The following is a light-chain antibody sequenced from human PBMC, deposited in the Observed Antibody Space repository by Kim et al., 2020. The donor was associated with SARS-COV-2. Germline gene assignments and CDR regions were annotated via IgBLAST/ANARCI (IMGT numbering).Light chain of an antibody. CDR1: NANIGKGY. Sequence: GQWFDISFSGSNANIGKGYAYWYHHVPGTAPKLLIFRNTQRPSEIPDRFSGSKSGISASLAISGLRAEDEADYYCAAWDGSLGAWVFGGGTQLTVL. V-gene: IGLV1-47*02. CDR3: AAWDGSLGAWV. CDR2: RNT. J-gene: IGLJ3*02.